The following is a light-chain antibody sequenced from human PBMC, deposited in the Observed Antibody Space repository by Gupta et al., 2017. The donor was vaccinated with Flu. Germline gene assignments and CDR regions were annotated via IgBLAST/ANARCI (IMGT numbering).Light chain of an antibody. CDR3: QQDKSYPLT. J-gene: IGKJ4*01. CDR2: KAS. CDR1: QSVSSW. Sequence: TQMTHSPSTLSASVGHRVTITCRASQSVSSWLAWYQQKPGKAPKLLIYKASNLESGVPSRFSGSGSGTEFTLTISSLQPDDFATYYCQQDKSYPLTFGGGTKVEIK. V-gene: IGKV1-5*03.